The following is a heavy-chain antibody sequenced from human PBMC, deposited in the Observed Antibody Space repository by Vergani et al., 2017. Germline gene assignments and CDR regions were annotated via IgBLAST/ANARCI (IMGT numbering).Heavy chain of an antibody. V-gene: IGHV1-2*02. CDR3: ARDEGGIAAADQL. CDR2: INPNSGGT. J-gene: IGHJ4*02. D-gene: IGHD6-13*01. Sequence: QVQLVQSGAEVKKPGASVKVSCKASGYTFTGYYMHWVRQAPGQGLEWMGWINPNSGGTNDAQKFQGRVTMTRDTSNSTAYMELSRLRSDDTAVYYCARDEGGIAAADQLWGQGTLVTVSS. CDR1: GYTFTGYY.